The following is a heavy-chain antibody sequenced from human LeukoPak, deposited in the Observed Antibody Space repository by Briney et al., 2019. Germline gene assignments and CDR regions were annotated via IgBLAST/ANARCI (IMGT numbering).Heavy chain of an antibody. J-gene: IGHJ4*02. Sequence: ASMKVSCKASGGTFSSYAISWVRQDPGQGLEWMGGIIPIFGTANYAQKFQGRVTITADESTSTAYMELSSLRSEDTAVYYCASVIAARPGWDWDYWGQGTLVTVSS. D-gene: IGHD6-6*01. CDR2: IIPIFGTA. V-gene: IGHV1-69*13. CDR1: GGTFSSYA. CDR3: ASVIAARPGWDWDY.